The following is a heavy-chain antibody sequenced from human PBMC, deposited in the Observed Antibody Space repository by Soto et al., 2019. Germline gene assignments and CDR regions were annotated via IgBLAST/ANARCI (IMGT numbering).Heavy chain of an antibody. CDR3: AAERGVIISSGYYYSGMDV. Sequence: GASVKVSCKASGYTFTTYGISWVRQAPGQGLEWMGWISSYNDNTNYAQKLQGRVTMTTDTSTSTAYMELRSLRSDDTAVYYCAAERGVIISSGYYYSGMDVRGQGTTVTVPS. V-gene: IGHV1-18*01. J-gene: IGHJ6*02. CDR1: GYTFTTYG. CDR2: ISSYNDNT. D-gene: IGHD3-10*01.